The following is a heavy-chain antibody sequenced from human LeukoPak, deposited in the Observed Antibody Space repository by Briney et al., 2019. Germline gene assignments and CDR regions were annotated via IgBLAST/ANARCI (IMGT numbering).Heavy chain of an antibody. CDR3: ALCSGGSCYAFDK. V-gene: IGHV3-23*01. CDR2: ISGSDFIT. Sequence: GGSLRLSCVVSGFTFSRYAMTWVRQAPGEGLEWVSTISGSDFITYYADSVTGRFTISRDNSKNTVYLQMNSLRGDDTAVYYCALCSGGSCYAFDKWGQGTLVTVSS. CDR1: GFTFSRYA. J-gene: IGHJ4*02. D-gene: IGHD2-15*01.